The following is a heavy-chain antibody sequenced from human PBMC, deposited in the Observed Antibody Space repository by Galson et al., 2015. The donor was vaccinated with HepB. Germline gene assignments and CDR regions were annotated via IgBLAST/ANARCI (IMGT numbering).Heavy chain of an antibody. V-gene: IGHV3-23*01. CDR1: GFRFGIYA. J-gene: IGHJ4*02. D-gene: IGHD5-18*01. CDR3: AQDSVTYSYGYGGVDN. Sequence: SLRLSCAASGFRFGIYAMSWVRQAPGKGLEWVSAISGSGDSTYYADSVKGRFNISRDNSKNTLFLQMKSLRTDDTAVYYCAQDSVTYSYGYGGVDNWGQGTLVTVSS. CDR2: ISGSGDST.